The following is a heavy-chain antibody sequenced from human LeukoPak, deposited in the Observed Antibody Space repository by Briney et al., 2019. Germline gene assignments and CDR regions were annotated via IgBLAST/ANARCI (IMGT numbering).Heavy chain of an antibody. CDR2: IYSGGST. V-gene: IGHV3-66*02. Sequence: GGSLRLSCAASGFTVSSNYMSWVRQAPGKGLEWVSVIYSGGSTYYADSVKGRFTISRDNSKNTLYLQMNSLRAEDTAVYYCARSRGSGWRRPFDYWGQGTLVTVSS. J-gene: IGHJ4*02. CDR1: GFTVSSNY. D-gene: IGHD6-19*01. CDR3: ARSRGSGWRRPFDY.